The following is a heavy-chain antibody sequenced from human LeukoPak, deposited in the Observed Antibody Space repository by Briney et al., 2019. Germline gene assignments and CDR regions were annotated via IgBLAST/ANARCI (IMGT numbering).Heavy chain of an antibody. CDR3: ARTERWFDP. J-gene: IGHJ5*02. CDR2: INHSGST. V-gene: IGHV4-34*01. Sequence: SETLSLTCAVYGGSFSGYYWSWIRQPPVKGLEWIGEINHSGSTNYNPSLKSRVTISVDTSKNQFSLKLSSVTAADTAVYYCARTERWFDPWGQGTLVTVSS. CDR1: GGSFSGYY.